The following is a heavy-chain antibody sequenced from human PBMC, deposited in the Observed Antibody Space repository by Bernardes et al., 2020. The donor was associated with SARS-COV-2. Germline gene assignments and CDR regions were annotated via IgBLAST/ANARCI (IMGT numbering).Heavy chain of an antibody. CDR1: GFAFSDYY. CDR3: ATVPQATSDYSLYFDY. CDR2: ISTRGSAI. Sequence: VGSLIRSCAASGFAFSDYYMSWIRQAPGQGLEWLSYISTRGSAIYYADSVKGRFTISRDNAKNSLYLQMNSLRAEDTAVYYCATVPQATSDYSLYFDYWGQGALVTVSS. J-gene: IGHJ4*02. D-gene: IGHD4-17*01. V-gene: IGHV3-11*01.